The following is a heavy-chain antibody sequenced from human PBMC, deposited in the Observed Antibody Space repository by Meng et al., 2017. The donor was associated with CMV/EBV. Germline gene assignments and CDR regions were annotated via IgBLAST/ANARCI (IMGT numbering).Heavy chain of an antibody. J-gene: IGHJ4*02. CDR3: ARGVRITMIVVVSHDY. D-gene: IGHD3-22*01. CDR2: INSDGSST. Sequence: GGSLRLSCAASGFTFSSYWMHWVRQAPGKGLVWVSRINSDGSSTSYADSVKGRFTISRDNAKNTLYLQMNSLRAEDTAVYYCARGVRITMIVVVSHDYWGQGTLVTVSS. V-gene: IGHV3-74*01. CDR1: GFTFSSYW.